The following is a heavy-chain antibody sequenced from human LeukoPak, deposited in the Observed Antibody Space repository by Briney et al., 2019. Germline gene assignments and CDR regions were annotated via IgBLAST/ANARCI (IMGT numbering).Heavy chain of an antibody. CDR3: ARISSSNWYNERGAFDV. J-gene: IGHJ3*01. CDR1: GGSISSGNYY. D-gene: IGHD6-13*01. V-gene: IGHV4-61*01. CDR2: IYYSGSA. Sequence: PSETLSLTCTVSGGSISSGNYYYSWIRQPPGKGLEWIGFIYYSGSANYNPSLKSRVTISVDTSKNQFSLKLRSVTAADTAVYYCARISSSNWYNERGAFDVWGQGTMVTVSS.